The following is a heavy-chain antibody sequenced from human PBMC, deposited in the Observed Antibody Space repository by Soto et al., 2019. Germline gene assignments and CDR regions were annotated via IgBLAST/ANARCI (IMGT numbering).Heavy chain of an antibody. Sequence: QVQLQESGPGLVKPSQTLSLTCTVSGGSISSGGYYWSWIRQHPGKGLEWIGYIYYSGSNYYNPSLKSRVTISLDTSKNQFSLKLSSVSAADTAVYYCARDDCSGGSCYSDYWGQGTLVTVSS. D-gene: IGHD2-15*01. J-gene: IGHJ4*02. V-gene: IGHV4-31*03. CDR2: IYYSGSN. CDR1: GGSISSGGYY. CDR3: ARDDCSGGSCYSDY.